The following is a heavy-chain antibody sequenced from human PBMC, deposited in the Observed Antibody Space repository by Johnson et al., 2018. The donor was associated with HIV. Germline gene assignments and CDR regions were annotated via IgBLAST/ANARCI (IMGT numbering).Heavy chain of an antibody. Sequence: QVQLVESGGGVVQPGRSLRLSCAASGFTFNTYGMDWVRQAPGKGLEWVAFIRYDGNSKYYIDSVKGRFTVSRDNSKNTLYLQMKSLRPEDTAVYYCAKESKWESRTPHAFDMWGQGTMVTVSS. J-gene: IGHJ3*02. D-gene: IGHD1-26*01. V-gene: IGHV3-30*02. CDR2: IRYDGNSK. CDR1: GFTFNTYG. CDR3: AKESKWESRTPHAFDM.